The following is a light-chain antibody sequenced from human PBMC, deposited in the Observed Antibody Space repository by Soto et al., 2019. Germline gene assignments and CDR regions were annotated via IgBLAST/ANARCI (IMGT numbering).Light chain of an antibody. CDR2: EVS. Sequence: QSVLTQPPSASGSPGQSVTISCTGTSSDVGGYNYVSWYQQHPGRAPKLMIYEVSKRPSGVPDRFSGSKSGNTASLTVSGFQAEDEADYYCSSYAGTHIVFGIGTKVTVL. CDR1: SSDVGGYNY. J-gene: IGLJ1*01. CDR3: SSYAGTHIV. V-gene: IGLV2-8*01.